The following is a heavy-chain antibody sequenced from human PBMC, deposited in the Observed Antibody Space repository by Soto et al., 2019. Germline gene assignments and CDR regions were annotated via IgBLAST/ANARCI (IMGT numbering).Heavy chain of an antibody. D-gene: IGHD3-10*01. V-gene: IGHV4-34*01. J-gene: IGHJ4*02. Sequence: QVQLQQWGAGLLKPSETLSLTCAVYGGSFSGYYWSWIRQPPGKGLEWIGEINHSGSTNYNPSLKSRVTISVDTSKNQFSLKLSSVTAADTAVYYCARGLYGSGYDYWGQGTLVTVSS. CDR1: GGSFSGYY. CDR2: INHSGST. CDR3: ARGLYGSGYDY.